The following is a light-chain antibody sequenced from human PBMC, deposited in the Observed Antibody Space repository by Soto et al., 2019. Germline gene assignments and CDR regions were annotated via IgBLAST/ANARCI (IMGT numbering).Light chain of an antibody. CDR1: SSDVGGYNY. CDR3: SSYAGSNKLVV. J-gene: IGLJ2*01. V-gene: IGLV2-8*01. CDR2: EVS. Sequence: QSALTQPPSASGSPGQSVTISCTGTSSDVGGYNYVSWYQQHPGNAPKLMIYEVSKRPSGVPDRFSGSKSGNTASLTVSGLQAEDEADYYCSSYAGSNKLVVFGGGTKLTVL.